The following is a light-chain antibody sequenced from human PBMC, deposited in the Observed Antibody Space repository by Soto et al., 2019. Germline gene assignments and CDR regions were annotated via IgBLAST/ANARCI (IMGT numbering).Light chain of an antibody. CDR2: GHN. J-gene: IGLJ3*02. CDR3: QSYDSSLSGSGV. V-gene: IGLV1-40*01. CDR1: YSNIGAGYE. Sequence: QPVLTQPPSVSGAPGQRVTISCTGSYSNIGAGYEVHWYQQIPGTAPKLLISGHNNRPSGVPDRFFGSKSGTSAFLTIIGLQAEDEADYYCQSYDSSLSGSGVFGGGTQLTVL.